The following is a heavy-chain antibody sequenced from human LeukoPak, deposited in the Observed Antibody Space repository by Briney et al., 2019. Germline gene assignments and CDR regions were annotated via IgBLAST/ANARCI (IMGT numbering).Heavy chain of an antibody. CDR2: IYYSGST. V-gene: IGHV4-39*01. CDR1: GGSISSSSYY. D-gene: IGHD6-19*01. J-gene: IGHJ3*02. CDR3: ARLYGSGWRSDAFDI. Sequence: SETLSLTCTVSGGSISSSSYYWGWIRQPPGKGLEWIGSIYYSGSTYYNPSLKSRATISVDTSKNQFSLKLSSVTAADTAVYYCARLYGSGWRSDAFDIWGQGTMVTVSS.